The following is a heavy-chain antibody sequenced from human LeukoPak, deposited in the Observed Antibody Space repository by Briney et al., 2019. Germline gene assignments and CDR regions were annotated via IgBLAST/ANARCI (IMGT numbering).Heavy chain of an antibody. CDR1: GFTFSSYE. CDR2: ISSSGSTI. J-gene: IGHJ4*02. CDR3: AKDRGNSGFDY. D-gene: IGHD4-23*01. V-gene: IGHV3-48*03. Sequence: GGSLRLSCAASGFTFSSYEMNWVRQAPGKGLEWVSYISSSGSTIYYADSVKGRFTISRDNSKNTLYLQMNSLRAEDTAVYYCAKDRGNSGFDYWGQGTLVTVSS.